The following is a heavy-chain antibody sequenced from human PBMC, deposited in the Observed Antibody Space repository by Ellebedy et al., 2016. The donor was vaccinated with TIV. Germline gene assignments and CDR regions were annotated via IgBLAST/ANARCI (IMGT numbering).Heavy chain of an antibody. V-gene: IGHV1-46*04. Sequence: AASVKVSCKASGYTFTRNYMHWVRQAPGQGLEWMGIINTSGGSTSYAQKLQGRVTMTRDTSTSTVYIELSSLRSEDTAVYYCTRVMEMATTTYGMDVWGQGTTVTVSS. CDR2: INTSGGST. J-gene: IGHJ6*02. CDR1: GYTFTRNY. CDR3: TRVMEMATTTYGMDV. D-gene: IGHD5-24*01.